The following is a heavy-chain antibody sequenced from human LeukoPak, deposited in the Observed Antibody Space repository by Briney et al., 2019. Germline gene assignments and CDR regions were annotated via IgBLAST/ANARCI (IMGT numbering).Heavy chain of an antibody. CDR3: ATKQFGYFDY. Sequence: GESLQISCKGSGSGFTSYWIGWVRRMPGKGVEGRGIIYPGDSDTRCSPSFQGQVTISADKSISTAYLQWSSLKASDTAMYYCATKQFGYFDYWGQGTLVTVSS. CDR2: IYPGDSDT. D-gene: IGHD5-24*01. V-gene: IGHV5-51*01. J-gene: IGHJ4*02. CDR1: GSGFTSYW.